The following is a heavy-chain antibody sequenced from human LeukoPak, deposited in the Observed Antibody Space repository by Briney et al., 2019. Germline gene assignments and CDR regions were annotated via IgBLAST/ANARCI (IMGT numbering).Heavy chain of an antibody. V-gene: IGHV3-23*01. D-gene: IGHD6-13*01. CDR2: VSGSGSST. CDR3: AKDGIATAANFLNMVSDY. J-gene: IGHJ4*02. CDR1: GFTFSGYA. Sequence: GGSLRLSYAASGFTFSGYAMSWVRQAPGKGLEWVSAVSGSGSSTYYADSVKGRFTISRDNSKHTLYLQMNSLRAEDTAVYYCAKDGIATAANFLNMVSDYWGQGTLVTVSS.